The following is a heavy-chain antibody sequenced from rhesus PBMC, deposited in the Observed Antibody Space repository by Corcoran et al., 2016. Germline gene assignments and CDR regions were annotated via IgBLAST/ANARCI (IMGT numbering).Heavy chain of an antibody. CDR2: VSGPPDRP. CDR3: ARRADTAGIHYFDP. J-gene: IGHJ4*01. CDR1: GGSISRNNW. Sequence: QVQVQESGPGLVKPSETLSLTCAVSGGSISRNNWWSWIRKPTGKGREWIGYVSGPPDRPSYPPPLQSRLTISTDTSKHQFSLKLNSVTAADTAVYYCARRADTAGIHYFDPWGQGVLVTVSS. D-gene: IGHD1-1*01. V-gene: IGHV4-65*01.